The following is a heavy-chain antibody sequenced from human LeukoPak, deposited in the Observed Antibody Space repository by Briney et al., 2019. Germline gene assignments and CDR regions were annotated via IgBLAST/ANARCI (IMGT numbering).Heavy chain of an antibody. D-gene: IGHD4-17*01. Sequence: GGSLRLSCAASGFTFSDHYMDWVRQAPGKGLEWVGRTRNKANSYTTGYAASVKGRFTISRDDSKNSLYLQMNSLKTEDTAVYYCVRDLTSTTVTTDYWGQGTLVTVSS. CDR2: TRNKANSYTT. CDR1: GFTFSDHY. V-gene: IGHV3-72*01. J-gene: IGHJ4*02. CDR3: VRDLTSTTVTTDY.